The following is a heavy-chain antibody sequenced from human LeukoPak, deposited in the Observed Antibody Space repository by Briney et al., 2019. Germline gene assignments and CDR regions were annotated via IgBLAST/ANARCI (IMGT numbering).Heavy chain of an antibody. CDR2: IKSKTDGETT. J-gene: IGHJ4*02. V-gene: IGHV3-15*01. D-gene: IGHD3-3*01. Sequence: GGSLRLSCAASGFTFSNAWMSWVRQAPGKGLEWVGRIKSKTDGETTDYAAPVKGRFTISRDDSKNTLYLQMNSLKTEDTAVYYCTTDLWTAHYDFWSGYFYSDYWGQGTLVTVSS. CDR3: TTDLWTAHYDFWSGYFYSDY. CDR1: GFTFSNAW.